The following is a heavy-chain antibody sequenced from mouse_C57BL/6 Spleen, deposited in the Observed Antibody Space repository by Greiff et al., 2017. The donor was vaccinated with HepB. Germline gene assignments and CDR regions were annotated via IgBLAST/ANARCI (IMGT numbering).Heavy chain of an antibody. Sequence: ESGPGLVKPSQSLSLTCSVTGYSITSCYYWTWIRQFPGNTLEWIGYISYDGSNNYNPSLKNRISITRDTSKNQFFLKLNSVTTEDTATYYCARYDGYVSYAMDDWGQGASVTVAS. V-gene: IGHV3-6*01. CDR1: GYSITSCYY. D-gene: IGHD2-3*01. CDR3: ARYDGYVSYAMDD. CDR2: ISYDGSN. J-gene: IGHJ4*01.